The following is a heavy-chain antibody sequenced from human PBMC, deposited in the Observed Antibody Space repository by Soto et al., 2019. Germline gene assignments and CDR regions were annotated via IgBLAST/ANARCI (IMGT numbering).Heavy chain of an antibody. CDR3: AIFVVVADVPSYFDY. CDR1: GYTFTSYG. D-gene: IGHD2-15*01. V-gene: IGHV1-18*01. Sequence: GASVKVSCKASGYTFTSYGISWVQQAPGQGLEWMGWISAYNGNTNYAQKLQGRVTMTTDTSTSTAYMELRSLRSDDTAVYYCAIFVVVADVPSYFDYWGQGTLVTVFS. CDR2: ISAYNGNT. J-gene: IGHJ4*02.